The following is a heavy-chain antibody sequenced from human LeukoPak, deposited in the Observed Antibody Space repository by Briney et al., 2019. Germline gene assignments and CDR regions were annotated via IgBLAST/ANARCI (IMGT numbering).Heavy chain of an antibody. CDR3: ARLTRGVATIY. Sequence: GASLKISCKGSGYRFTSYWIGWGRQMPGKGLEWMGIIYPGDSDTRYSPSFQGQVTISADKSISTACLQWSSLKASDTAMYYCARLTRGVATIYWGQGTLVAVSS. J-gene: IGHJ4*02. D-gene: IGHD5-12*01. V-gene: IGHV5-51*01. CDR2: IYPGDSDT. CDR1: GYRFTSYW.